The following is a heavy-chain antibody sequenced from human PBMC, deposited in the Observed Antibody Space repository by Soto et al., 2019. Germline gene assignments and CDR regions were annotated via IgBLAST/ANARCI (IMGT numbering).Heavy chain of an antibody. Sequence: SETLSLTCTVSGGYISSSSYYWGWIRQPPGKGLEWIGSIYYSGSTYYNPSLKSRVTISVDTSRNQFSLKLSSVTAADTAVYYCARSSGSYYSYDYWGQGTLVTVSS. J-gene: IGHJ4*02. V-gene: IGHV4-39*01. CDR3: ARSSGSYYSYDY. CDR2: IYYSGST. D-gene: IGHD3-10*01. CDR1: GGYISSSSYY.